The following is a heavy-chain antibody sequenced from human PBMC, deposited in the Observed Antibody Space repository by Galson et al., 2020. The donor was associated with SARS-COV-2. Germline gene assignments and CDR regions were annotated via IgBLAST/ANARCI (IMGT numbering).Heavy chain of an antibody. CDR3: VSSRYYYYYYGMDV. Sequence: GGSLRLSCAASGFTFSSYGMHWVRQAPGKGLEWVAVIWYDGSNKYYADSVKGRFTISRDNSKNTLYLQMNSLIAEDTAVYYCVSSRYYYYYYGMDVWGQGTTVTVSS. CDR1: GFTFSSYG. J-gene: IGHJ6*02. CDR2: IWYDGSNK. V-gene: IGHV3-33*01.